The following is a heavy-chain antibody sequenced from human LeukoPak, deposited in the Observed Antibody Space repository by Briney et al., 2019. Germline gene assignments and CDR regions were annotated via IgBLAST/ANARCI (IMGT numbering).Heavy chain of an antibody. CDR3: ARGSSSGYLVWYYDL. J-gene: IGHJ2*01. D-gene: IGHD3-22*01. CDR1: GFTFSSYN. Sequence: PGGSLRLSCASSGFTFSSYNMNWVRQAPGKGLEWVSYISSSDTSNTIYYADSVKGRFTISRDNAKNSLYLQMNSLRAEDTAVYYCARGSSSGYLVWYYDLWGSGTLVTVSS. V-gene: IGHV3-48*04. CDR2: ISSSDTSNTI.